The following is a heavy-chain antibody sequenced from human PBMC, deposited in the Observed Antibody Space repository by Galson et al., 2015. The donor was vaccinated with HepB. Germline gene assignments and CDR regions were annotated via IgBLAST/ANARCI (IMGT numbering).Heavy chain of an antibody. CDR2: IRSKAYGGTT. J-gene: IGHJ6*03. CDR3: GGSGYYSYYMDV. CDR1: GFTFGDYA. D-gene: IGHD3-22*01. V-gene: IGHV3-49*03. Sequence: SLRLSCAASGFTFGDYATSWFRQAPGKGLEWVGFIRSKAYGGTTEYAASVKGRFTISRDDSKSIAYLQMNSLKTEDTAVYYCGGSGYYSYYMDVWGKGTTVTVSS.